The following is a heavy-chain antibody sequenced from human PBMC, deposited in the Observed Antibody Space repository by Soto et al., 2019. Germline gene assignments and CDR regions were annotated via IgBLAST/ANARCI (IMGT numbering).Heavy chain of an antibody. CDR2: IIPVFATP. J-gene: IGHJ4*02. CDR3: LREERSADY. Sequence: QVQLVQSGAEVKMPGSSVKVSCTASGDTFSNYAISWARQAPGQGLEWMGGIIPVFATPHYAKRFQSRVSNTADDSTRTVDMDFSGLVSDDTAVSYCLREERSADYWGQGTLVIVSS. V-gene: IGHV1-69*01. CDR1: GDTFSNYA.